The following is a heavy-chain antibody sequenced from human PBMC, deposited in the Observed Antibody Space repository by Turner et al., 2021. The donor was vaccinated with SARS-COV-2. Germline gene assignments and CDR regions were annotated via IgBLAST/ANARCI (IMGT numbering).Heavy chain of an antibody. D-gene: IGHD6-13*01. V-gene: IGHV1-69*04. J-gene: IGHJ5*02. CDR2: IIPILGIA. CDR1: GGTFSSYA. CDR3: ASLCQGIAAAAISWFDP. Sequence: QVQLVQSGAEVKKPGSSVKVSCKASGGTFSSYAISWVRQAPGQGLEWMGRIIPILGIANYAQKFQGRVTITADKSTSTAYMELSSLRSEDTAVYYCASLCQGIAAAAISWFDPWGQGTLVTVSS.